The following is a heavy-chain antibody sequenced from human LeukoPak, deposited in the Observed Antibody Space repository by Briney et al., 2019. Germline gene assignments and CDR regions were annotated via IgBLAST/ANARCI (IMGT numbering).Heavy chain of an antibody. D-gene: IGHD6-19*01. CDR3: ARDATVGVPGTLYFDH. CDR1: GFSLSTYE. Sequence: GGSLRLSRAASGFSLSTYEMNWVRQAPGKGLEWVSYIDATSGTIHYGDSVKGRFTISRDNAKNSLYLQMNSLRVEDTAVYYCARDATVGVPGTLYFDHWGQGILVTVSS. V-gene: IGHV3-48*03. J-gene: IGHJ4*02. CDR2: IDATSGTI.